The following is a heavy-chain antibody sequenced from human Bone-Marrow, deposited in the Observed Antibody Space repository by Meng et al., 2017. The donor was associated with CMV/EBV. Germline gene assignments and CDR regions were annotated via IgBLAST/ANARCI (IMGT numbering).Heavy chain of an antibody. V-gene: IGHV4-4*02. D-gene: IGHD6-13*01. CDR2: SSHSGTT. CDR3: ARERAVKTPVGRSSYVDY. Sequence: INSSNGWIGVRQPPGKGREWIGESSHSGTTNYNPYLKSRLIISIDKSKNQFSLNLSFVTAADTATYYCARERAVKTPVGRSSYVDYWGQGTLVTVSS. J-gene: IGHJ4*02. CDR1: INSSNG.